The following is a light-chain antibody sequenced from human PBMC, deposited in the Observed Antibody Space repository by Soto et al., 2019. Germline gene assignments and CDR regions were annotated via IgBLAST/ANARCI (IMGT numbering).Light chain of an antibody. Sequence: DIQMTQSPSSLSASVGDRVTITCRAGQYIGRYLNWYQQKPGKAPKLLIFGASNLQSGVPSRFGGSGSGTDFTLSVSGLQVEDFATYYCQQTHTRPYTFGQGTKVDIK. CDR3: QQTHTRPYT. J-gene: IGKJ1*01. CDR1: QYIGRY. CDR2: GAS. V-gene: IGKV1-39*01.